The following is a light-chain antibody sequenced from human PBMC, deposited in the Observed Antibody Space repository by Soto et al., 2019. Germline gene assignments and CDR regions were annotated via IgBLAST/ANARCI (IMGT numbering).Light chain of an antibody. CDR2: DAS. J-gene: IGKJ2*01. Sequence: DIQMTQSPSTLSASLGDRATLSCRASQSLTDRLAWYQQKPGRPPKLLIYDASILESGVPSRFSGSESGTDFTLTISSLRPDDFATFYCQQYKVYPYTFGQGTRLEI. V-gene: IGKV1-5*01. CDR1: QSLTDR. CDR3: QQYKVYPYT.